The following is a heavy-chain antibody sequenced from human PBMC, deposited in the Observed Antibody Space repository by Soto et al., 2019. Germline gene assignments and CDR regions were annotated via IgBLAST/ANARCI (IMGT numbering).Heavy chain of an antibody. CDR1: GGSISSYY. CDR2: IYYSGST. Sequence: PSETLSLTCTVSGGSISSYYWSWIRQPPGKGLEWIGYIYYSGSTNYNPSLKSRVTISVDTSKNQFSLKLSSVTAADTAVYYCAIHLRYNWNYGLWFDPWGQGTLVTVSA. V-gene: IGHV4-59*08. CDR3: AIHLRYNWNYGLWFDP. J-gene: IGHJ5*02. D-gene: IGHD1-1*01.